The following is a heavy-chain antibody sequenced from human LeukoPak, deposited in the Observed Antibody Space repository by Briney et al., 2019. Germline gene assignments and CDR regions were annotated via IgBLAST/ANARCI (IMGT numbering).Heavy chain of an antibody. CDR2: MNPNSGNT. CDR1: GYTFTSYD. J-gene: IGHJ6*02. Sequence: ASVKVSCKASGYTFTSYDINWVRQATGQGLEWMGWMNPNSGNTGYAQKFQGRVTMTRNTSISTAYMELSSLRSEDTAVYYCARIPCGGDCYPDDYGMDVWGQGTTVTVSS. CDR3: ARIPCGGDCYPDDYGMDV. V-gene: IGHV1-8*01. D-gene: IGHD2-21*02.